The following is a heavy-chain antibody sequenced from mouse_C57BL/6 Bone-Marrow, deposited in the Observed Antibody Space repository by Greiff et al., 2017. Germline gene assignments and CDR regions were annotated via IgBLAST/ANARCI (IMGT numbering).Heavy chain of an antibody. D-gene: IGHD1-1*01. Sequence: QVQLKESGAELVRPGASVKMSCKASGYTFTSYNMHWVKQTPRQGLEWIGAIYPGNGDTSYNQKFKGKATLTVDKSSSTAYMQLSSLTSEDSAVYFCARADYYGSSFPDAMDYWGQGTSVTVSS. J-gene: IGHJ4*01. CDR2: IYPGNGDT. CDR1: GYTFTSYN. V-gene: IGHV1-12*01. CDR3: ARADYYGSSFPDAMDY.